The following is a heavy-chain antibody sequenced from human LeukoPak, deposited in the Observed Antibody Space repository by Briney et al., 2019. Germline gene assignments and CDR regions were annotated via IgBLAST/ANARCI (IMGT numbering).Heavy chain of an antibody. CDR1: GITFSHYG. V-gene: IGHV3-33*01. D-gene: IGHD6-6*01. Sequence: GGSLRLTCAASGITFSHYGMHWVRQAPGKGLEWVAGIWYDGSDKYYADSVKGRFTISRDNSKNTLYLQMNSLRVEDTAVYCCARDPARNRGNFDYWGQGTLVTVSS. CDR3: ARDPARNRGNFDY. CDR2: IWYDGSDK. J-gene: IGHJ4*02.